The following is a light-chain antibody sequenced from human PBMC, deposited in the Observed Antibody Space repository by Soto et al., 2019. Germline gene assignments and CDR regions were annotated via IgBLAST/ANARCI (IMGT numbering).Light chain of an antibody. V-gene: IGKV3-20*01. J-gene: IGKJ5*01. CDR2: GAS. CDR1: QSFATSQ. CDR3: QHFGGSLPVA. Sequence: ATLFYRASQSFATSQLAWYQQRPGQAPRVLIFGASRRATGIPDRFSGSGSGTDFTLTISRLEPEDSAVYYCQHFGGSLPVAFGQGTGMEI.